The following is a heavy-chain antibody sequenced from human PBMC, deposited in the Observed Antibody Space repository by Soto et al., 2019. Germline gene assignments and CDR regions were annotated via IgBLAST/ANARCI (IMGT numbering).Heavy chain of an antibody. J-gene: IGHJ4*02. Sequence: PGGSLRLSCAASGFTFSSYSMNWVRQAPGKGLEWVSSISSSSSYIYYADSVKGRFTISRDNAKNSLYLQMNSLRAEDTAVYYCAREHYYDSSGYPFDYWGQGTLVTASS. V-gene: IGHV3-21*01. D-gene: IGHD3-22*01. CDR3: AREHYYDSSGYPFDY. CDR1: GFTFSSYS. CDR2: ISSSSSYI.